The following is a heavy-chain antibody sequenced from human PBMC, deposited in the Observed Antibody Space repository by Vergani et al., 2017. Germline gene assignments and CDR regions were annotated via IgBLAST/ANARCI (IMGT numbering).Heavy chain of an antibody. V-gene: IGHV3-23*01. CDR1: GFTFSTYA. J-gene: IGHJ4*02. Sequence: EVQLLESGGSLKQPGGSVRLSCAASGFTFSTYAMNWVRQAPGKGLEWVSALTGGGGSTYYADSFKGRFIISRDNSGNTLYLKMNSLRPEDTATYYCVKDAVGYVNFFDSWGQGTLVTVSS. CDR2: LTGGGGST. CDR3: VKDAVGYVNFFDS. D-gene: IGHD5-12*01.